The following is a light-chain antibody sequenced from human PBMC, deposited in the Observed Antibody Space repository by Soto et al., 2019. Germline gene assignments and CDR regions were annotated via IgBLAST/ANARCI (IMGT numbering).Light chain of an antibody. CDR1: KLGDKY. CDR3: QAWDSSTAVV. V-gene: IGLV3-1*01. J-gene: IGLJ1*01. CDR2: QDS. Sequence: SYELTQPPSVSVSPGQTASITCSGDKLGDKYACWYQQKPGQYPVLVIYQDSKRPSGIPERFSGSNSGNTATLTISGTQAMDEADYYCQAWDSSTAVVFGTGTKVTVL.